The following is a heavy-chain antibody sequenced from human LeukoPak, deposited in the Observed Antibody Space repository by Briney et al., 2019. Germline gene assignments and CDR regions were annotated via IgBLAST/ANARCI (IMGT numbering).Heavy chain of an antibody. D-gene: IGHD6-13*01. V-gene: IGHV3-64D*06. CDR3: VGFRATAGLY. Sequence: AGGSLRLSCSASGFTFSSYAMYWVRQAPGKGLEYVSAITSNGGSAYYADSVKGRFTNSRDNSRNTLYLQMSSLRADDTAVYYCVGFRATAGLYWGQGTLVTVSS. CDR2: ITSNGGSA. J-gene: IGHJ4*02. CDR1: GFTFSSYA.